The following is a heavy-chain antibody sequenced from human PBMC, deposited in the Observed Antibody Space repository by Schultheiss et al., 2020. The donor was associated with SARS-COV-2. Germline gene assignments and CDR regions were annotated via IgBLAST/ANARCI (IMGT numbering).Heavy chain of an antibody. CDR3: ARLYSSGWYAGSWFDP. V-gene: IGHV4-34*09. CDR2: IYYSGST. Sequence: SETLSLTCAVYGGSFSGYYWSWIRQPPGKGLEWIGYIYYSGSTYYNPSLKSRATISVDTSKNQFSLKLSSVTAADTAVYYCARLYSSGWYAGSWFDPWGQGTLVTVSS. D-gene: IGHD6-19*01. CDR1: GGSFSGYY. J-gene: IGHJ5*02.